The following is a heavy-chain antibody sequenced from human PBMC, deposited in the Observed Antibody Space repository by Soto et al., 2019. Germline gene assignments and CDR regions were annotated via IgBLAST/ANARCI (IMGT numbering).Heavy chain of an antibody. Sequence: ASVKVSCKASGYTFTGYYMHWVRQAPGQGLEWMGWINPNSGGTNYAQKFQGWVTMTRDTSISTAYMELSRLRSDDTSVYYCARLGSEKEPVDYCGQGTLVTVSS. CDR3: ARLGSEKEPVDY. V-gene: IGHV1-2*04. CDR1: GYTFTGYY. J-gene: IGHJ4*02. CDR2: INPNSGGT. D-gene: IGHD3-10*01.